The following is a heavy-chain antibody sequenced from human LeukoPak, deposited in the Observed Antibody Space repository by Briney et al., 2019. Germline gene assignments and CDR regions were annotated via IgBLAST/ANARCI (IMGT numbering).Heavy chain of an antibody. CDR2: IYTRGST. Sequence: SQTLSLTCTVSGGSISSGSYYWSWIRQPAGKGLEWIGRIYTRGSTNYNPSLKSPVTISVDTSKNQFSLKLSSVTAADTAVYYCARQGRTYYYYMDVWGKGTTVTISS. J-gene: IGHJ6*03. CDR3: ARQGRTYYYYMDV. CDR1: GGSISSGSYY. V-gene: IGHV4-61*02.